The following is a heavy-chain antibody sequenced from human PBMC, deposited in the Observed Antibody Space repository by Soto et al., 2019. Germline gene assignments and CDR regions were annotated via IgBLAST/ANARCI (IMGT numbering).Heavy chain of an antibody. CDR3: AKDYGSGTYYNDYYGMDV. Sequence: GGSLRLSCAASGFTFSTYAMAWVRQAPGRGLEWVSGIGGNGAYTYYADSVKGRFTISRDNSKNTLYLQMNSLRAEDTAVYYCAKDYGSGTYYNDYYGMDVWGQGTTVTVSS. J-gene: IGHJ6*02. CDR2: IGGNGAYT. D-gene: IGHD3-10*01. CDR1: GFTFSTYA. V-gene: IGHV3-23*01.